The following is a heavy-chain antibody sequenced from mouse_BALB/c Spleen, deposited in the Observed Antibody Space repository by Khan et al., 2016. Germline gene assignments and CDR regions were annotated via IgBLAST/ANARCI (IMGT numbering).Heavy chain of an antibody. D-gene: IGHD1-1*01. V-gene: IGHV1-69*02. CDR1: GYTFISFW. J-gene: IGHJ4*01. CDR3: TRADYYGSSYTMDY. CDR2: IYPSDSYT. Sequence: QVQLKQSGAELVRPGASVKLSCKASGYTFISFWMNWVKQRPGQGLEWIGNIYPSDSYTNYNQKFKDKATLTVDTSSSTAYMQLSSPTSEDSAVYYCTRADYYGSSYTMDYWGQGTSVTVSS.